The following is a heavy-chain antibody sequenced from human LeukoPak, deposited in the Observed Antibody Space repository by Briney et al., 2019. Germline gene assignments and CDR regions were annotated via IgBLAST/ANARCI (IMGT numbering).Heavy chain of an antibody. CDR3: ARAVGDSGSY. D-gene: IGHD1-26*01. CDR2: ISSSSSYI. Sequence: PGGSLRLSCAASGFTFSSYGMNWVRQAPGKGLEWVSSISSSSSYIYYADSVKGRFTISRDNAKNSLYLQMNSLRAEDTAVYYCARAVGDSGSYWGQGTLVTVSS. V-gene: IGHV3-21*01. CDR1: GFTFSSYG. J-gene: IGHJ4*02.